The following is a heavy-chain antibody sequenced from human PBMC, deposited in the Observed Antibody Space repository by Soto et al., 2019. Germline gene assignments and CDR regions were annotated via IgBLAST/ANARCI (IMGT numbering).Heavy chain of an antibody. CDR3: AKRRILGAQGMAYFDL. Sequence: QVQLMESGGGVVQPGRSLRLSCAASGFTFNTYAMHWVRQAPGKGLEWVAVITPDGTEQYYADSVKGRFTISRVNSKNTLYLQMNSLGLEDMSIYHCAKRRILGAQGMAYFDLWGRGTLVTVSS. J-gene: IGHJ2*01. CDR2: ITPDGTEQ. V-gene: IGHV3-30*18. D-gene: IGHD1-26*01. CDR1: GFTFNTYA.